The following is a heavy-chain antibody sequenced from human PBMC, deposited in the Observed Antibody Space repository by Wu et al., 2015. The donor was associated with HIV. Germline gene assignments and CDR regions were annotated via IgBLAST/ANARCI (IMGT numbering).Heavy chain of an antibody. CDR2: MNPNSGNT. CDR1: GYTFTSYD. V-gene: IGHV1-8*01. CDR3: ARDVTGYSSSWYRPGDLDY. D-gene: IGHD6-13*01. J-gene: IGHJ4*02. Sequence: QVQLVQSGAEVKKPGASVKVSCKASGYTFTSYDINWVRQATGQGLEWMGWMNPNSGNTGYAQKFQGRVTMTRNTSISTAYMELSSLRSEDTAVYYCARDVTGYSSSWYRPGDLDYWGQGTLVTVSS.